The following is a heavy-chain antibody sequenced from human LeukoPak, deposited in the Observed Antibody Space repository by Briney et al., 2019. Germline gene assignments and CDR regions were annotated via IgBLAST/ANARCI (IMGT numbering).Heavy chain of an antibody. J-gene: IGHJ5*02. CDR3: ARDSEAYSSSWFHWFDP. CDR2: IYYSGSI. Sequence: PSETLSLTCTVSGGSVSSGSYYWSWIRQPQGRGLEWIGNIYYSGSINYNPSLKSRVTISVDTSKNQFSLKLSSVTAADTAVYYCARDSEAYSSSWFHWFDPWGQGTLVTVSS. CDR1: GGSVSSGSYY. D-gene: IGHD6-13*01. V-gene: IGHV4-61*01.